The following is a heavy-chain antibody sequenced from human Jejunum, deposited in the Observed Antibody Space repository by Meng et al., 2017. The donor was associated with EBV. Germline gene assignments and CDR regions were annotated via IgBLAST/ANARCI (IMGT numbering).Heavy chain of an antibody. CDR1: GHTFSNNG. D-gene: IGHD4-17*01. CDR2: ISAYNGNT. Sequence: QVQLVQSGAEGKKPGXPVKVSCKASGHTFSNNGFSWVRQAPGQGLEWMGWISAYNGNTNYAQKLQGRVTMTTDTSTSTAYMELRSLRSDDTAVYYCASNGDGVDYRGHGTLVTVSS. J-gene: IGHJ4*01. CDR3: ASNGDGVDY. V-gene: IGHV1-18*01.